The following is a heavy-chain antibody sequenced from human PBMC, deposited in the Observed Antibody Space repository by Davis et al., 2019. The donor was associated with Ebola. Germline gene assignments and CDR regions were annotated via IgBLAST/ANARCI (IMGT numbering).Heavy chain of an antibody. CDR1: GYTFTSYY. D-gene: IGHD3-3*01. V-gene: IGHV1-2*04. CDR3: ARESIFGVVILRDPGRYGMDV. CDR2: INPNSGGT. J-gene: IGHJ6*02. Sequence: ASVKVSCKASGYTFTSYYMHWVRQAPGQGLEWMGWINPNSGGTNYAQKFQGWVTMTRDTSISTAYMELSRLRSDDTAVYYCARESIFGVVILRDPGRYGMDVWGQGTTVTVSS.